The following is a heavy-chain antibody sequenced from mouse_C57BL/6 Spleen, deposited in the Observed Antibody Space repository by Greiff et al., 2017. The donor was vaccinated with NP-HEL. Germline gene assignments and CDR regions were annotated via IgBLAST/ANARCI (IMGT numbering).Heavy chain of an antibody. Sequence: QVQLQQSGAELMKPGASVKLSCKATGYTFTGYWIEWVKQRPGHGLEWIGEILPGSGSTNYIEKFKGKATFTADTSSNTAYMQLSSLTTEDSAIYYCARGPYGSRDYAMDYWGQGTSVTVSS. CDR3: ARGPYGSRDYAMDY. CDR1: GYTFTGYW. D-gene: IGHD1-1*01. CDR2: ILPGSGST. V-gene: IGHV1-9*01. J-gene: IGHJ4*01.